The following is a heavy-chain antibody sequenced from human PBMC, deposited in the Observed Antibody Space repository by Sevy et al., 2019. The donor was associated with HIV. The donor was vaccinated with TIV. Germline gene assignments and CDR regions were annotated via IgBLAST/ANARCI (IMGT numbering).Heavy chain of an antibody. CDR1: GFTFSSYG. CDR2: IWYDGSNK. Sequence: GGSLRLSCAASGFTFSSYGMHWVRQAPGKGLEWVAVIWYDGSNKYYADSMKGRFTISRDNSKNTLYLQMNSLRAEDTAVYYCARSRPPRIAAAGTGLVDYWGQGTLVTVSS. J-gene: IGHJ4*02. V-gene: IGHV3-33*01. D-gene: IGHD6-13*01. CDR3: ARSRPPRIAAAGTGLVDY.